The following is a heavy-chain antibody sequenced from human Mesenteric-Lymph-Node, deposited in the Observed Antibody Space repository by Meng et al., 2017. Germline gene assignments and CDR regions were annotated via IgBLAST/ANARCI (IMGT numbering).Heavy chain of an antibody. CDR3: AHQAVAGTRGWVDP. J-gene: IGHJ5*02. CDR1: ESAVSGYY. D-gene: IGHD6-19*01. Sequence: QVQPVQLGADVKKPETSGEAFYEASESAVSGYYMHWVRRAREEGLEWIGRINPNSGGTNYAQKVQGRVTMTRNTSISTAYMELIGLRSDDTAVYYCAHQAVAGTRGWVDPWGQGTLVTVSS. V-gene: IGHV1-2*06. CDR2: INPNSGGT.